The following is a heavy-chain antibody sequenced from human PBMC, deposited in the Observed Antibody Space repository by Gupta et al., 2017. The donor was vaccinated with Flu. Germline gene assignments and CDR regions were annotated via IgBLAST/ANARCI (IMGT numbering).Heavy chain of an antibody. V-gene: IGHV4-34*01. D-gene: IGHD3-10*01. CDR1: GESFSGYY. CDR2: INHSGST. Sequence: QVQLQQWGAGLLKPSETLSLTCAVYGESFSGYYWSWIRQPPGMGLEWIGEINHSGSTNYNPSLKSRVTMSVDTSKNQFSLKLSSVTAADTAVYYCARGRPGGGSGLRRLDYWGQGTLVTVSS. CDR3: ARGRPGGGSGLRRLDY. J-gene: IGHJ4*02.